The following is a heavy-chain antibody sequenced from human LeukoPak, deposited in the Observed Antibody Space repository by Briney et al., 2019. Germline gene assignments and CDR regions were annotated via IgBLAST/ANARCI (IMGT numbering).Heavy chain of an antibody. V-gene: IGHV3-21*01. D-gene: IGHD3-3*01. CDR1: GFTFSSYS. Sequence: GGSLRLSCAASGFTFSSYSMNWVRQAPGKGLEWVSSISSSSSYIYYADSVKGRFTISRDNAKNSLYLQMNSLRAEDTAVYYCARDFWSGAHNWFDPWGQGTLVTVPS. CDR2: ISSSSSYI. J-gene: IGHJ5*02. CDR3: ARDFWSGAHNWFDP.